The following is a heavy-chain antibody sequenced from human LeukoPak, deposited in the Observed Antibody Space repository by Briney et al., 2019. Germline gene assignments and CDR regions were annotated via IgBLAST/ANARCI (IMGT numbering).Heavy chain of an antibody. CDR3: AREGVYSGSYYVMYDY. Sequence: PGGSLRLSCAASGFTFSSYSMNWVRQAPGKGLEWVSSISSSSSSYIYYADSVKGRFTISRDNAKNSLYLQMNSLRAEDTAVYYCAREGVYSGSYYVMYDYWGQGTLVTVSS. CDR2: ISSSSSSYI. V-gene: IGHV3-21*01. CDR1: GFTFSSYS. J-gene: IGHJ4*02. D-gene: IGHD1-26*01.